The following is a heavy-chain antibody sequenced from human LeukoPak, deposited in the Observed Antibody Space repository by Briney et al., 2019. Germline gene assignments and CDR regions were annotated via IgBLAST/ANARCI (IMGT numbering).Heavy chain of an antibody. CDR2: IYHSGST. Sequence: SETLSLTCAVSGGSISSGGYSWSWIRQPPGKGLEWIGYIYHSGSTYYNPSLKSRVTISVDRSKNQFSLKLSSVTAADTAVYYCAREASNCSSTSCYRYWFDPWGQGTLVTVSS. D-gene: IGHD2-2*01. V-gene: IGHV4-30-2*01. J-gene: IGHJ5*02. CDR3: AREASNCSSTSCYRYWFDP. CDR1: GGSISSGGYS.